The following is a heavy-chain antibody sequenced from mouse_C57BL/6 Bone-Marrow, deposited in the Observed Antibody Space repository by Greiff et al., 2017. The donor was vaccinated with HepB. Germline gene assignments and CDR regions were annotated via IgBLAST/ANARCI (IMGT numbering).Heavy chain of an antibody. V-gene: IGHV1-61*01. CDR2: IYPSDSET. CDR3: ARRWLPYYFDY. CDR1: GYTFTSYW. J-gene: IGHJ2*01. D-gene: IGHD2-3*01. Sequence: QVQLQQPGAELVRPGSSVKLSCKASGYTFTSYWMDWVKQRPGQGLEWIGNIYPSDSETHYNQKFKDKATLTVDKSSSTAYMQLSSLTSEDSAVYYCARRWLPYYFDYWGQGTTLTVSS.